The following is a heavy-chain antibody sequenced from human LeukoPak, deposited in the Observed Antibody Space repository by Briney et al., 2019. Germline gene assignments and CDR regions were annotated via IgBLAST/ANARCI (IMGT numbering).Heavy chain of an antibody. Sequence: QSGGSLRLSCAASGFTFSNYAMNWVRQAPGKGLEWVAAISGGGGVTYYADSVEGRFTISRDNSKNTLYLQMNSLRAEDTAVYYCAKDGSGYSGSVYWFFLRWGQGTLVTVPS. V-gene: IGHV3-23*01. CDR3: AKDGSGYSGSVYWFFLR. CDR2: ISGGGGVT. D-gene: IGHD5-12*01. CDR1: GFTFSNYA. J-gene: IGHJ4*02.